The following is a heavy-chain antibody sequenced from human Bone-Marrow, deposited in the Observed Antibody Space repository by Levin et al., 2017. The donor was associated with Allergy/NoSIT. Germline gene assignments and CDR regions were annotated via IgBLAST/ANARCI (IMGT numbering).Heavy chain of an antibody. CDR3: AGDFNWGYYFDY. V-gene: IGHV3-30*04. D-gene: IGHD7-27*01. J-gene: IGHJ4*02. CDR2: LSYDSKNK. Sequence: PGGSLRLSCAASGFTFSTYAMHWVRQAPGKGLEWVAVLSYDSKNKYYTDSVKGRFTISRDNSKNTLYLQMNSLRAEDTAVYYCAGDFNWGYYFDYWGQGTLATVSS. CDR1: GFTFSTYA.